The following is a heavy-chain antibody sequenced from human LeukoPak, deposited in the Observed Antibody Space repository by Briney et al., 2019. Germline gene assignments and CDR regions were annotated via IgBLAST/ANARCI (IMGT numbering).Heavy chain of an antibody. D-gene: IGHD6-6*01. CDR3: ATSALLVPTTFDS. Sequence: SETLSLTCSVSGGSIRDAYWSWVRQSPGNEMEGIGYVYDENGGTNYNPSMNERVSISLDTSTKQSSLTMKSVPAADTAVYYCATSALLVPTTFDSWGRGTLVTVSS. J-gene: IGHJ4*02. CDR1: GGSIRDAY. CDR2: VYDENGGT. V-gene: IGHV4-4*08.